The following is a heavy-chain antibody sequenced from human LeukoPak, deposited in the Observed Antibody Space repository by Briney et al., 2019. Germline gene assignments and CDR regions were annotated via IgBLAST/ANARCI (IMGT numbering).Heavy chain of an antibody. J-gene: IGHJ3*02. Sequence: GGSLRLSCAASGFTFSSYSMNWVRQAPGKGLEWVSSISSSSSYIYYADSVKGRSTISRDNAKNSLYLQMNSLRAEDTAVYYCARALPSPLYSGSYADAFDIWGQGTMVTVSS. CDR2: ISSSSSYI. CDR3: ARALPSPLYSGSYADAFDI. D-gene: IGHD1-26*01. CDR1: GFTFSSYS. V-gene: IGHV3-21*01.